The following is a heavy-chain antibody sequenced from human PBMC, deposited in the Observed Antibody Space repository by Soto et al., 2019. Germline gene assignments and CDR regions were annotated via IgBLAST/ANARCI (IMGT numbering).Heavy chain of an antibody. V-gene: IGHV3-30-3*01. CDR2: ISYDGSNK. Sequence: QVQLVESGGGVVQPGRSLRLSCAASGFTFSSYAMHWVRQAPGKGLEWVAVISYDGSNKYYADSVKGRFTISRDNSKKPLELQKNSLGPGEKGVYYCAKENYFFDSSGFFLGGGADAFDIWGQGTMVTVSS. CDR1: GFTFSSYA. J-gene: IGHJ3*02. D-gene: IGHD3-22*01. CDR3: AKENYFFDSSGFFLGGGADAFDI.